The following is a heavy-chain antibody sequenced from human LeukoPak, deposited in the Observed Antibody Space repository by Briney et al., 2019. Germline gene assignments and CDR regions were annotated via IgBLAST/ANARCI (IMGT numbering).Heavy chain of an antibody. V-gene: IGHV4-34*01. CDR3: ARVGYNNFDY. D-gene: IGHD5-24*01. CDR2: INHSGST. CDR1: GGSFSGYY. J-gene: IGHJ4*02. Sequence: SETLSLTCAVHGGSFSGYYWSWIRQPPGKGLEWIGEINHSGSTNYNPSLKSRVTISVDTSKNQFSLKLSSVTAADTAVYYCARVGYNNFDYWGQGTLVTVSS.